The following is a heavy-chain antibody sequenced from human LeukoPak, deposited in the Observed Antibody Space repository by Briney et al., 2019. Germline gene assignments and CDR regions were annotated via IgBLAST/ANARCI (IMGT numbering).Heavy chain of an antibody. CDR1: GFTFSSYW. Sequence: PGGSLRLSCAASGFTFSSYWMSWVRQAPGKGLEWVANIKQDGSEKYYVDSVKGRFTISRDNAKNSLYLQMNSLRAEDTAVYYCARDDRWFGELFHFDYWGQGTLVTVSS. J-gene: IGHJ4*02. CDR2: IKQDGSEK. CDR3: ARDDRWFGELFHFDY. V-gene: IGHV3-7*01. D-gene: IGHD3-10*01.